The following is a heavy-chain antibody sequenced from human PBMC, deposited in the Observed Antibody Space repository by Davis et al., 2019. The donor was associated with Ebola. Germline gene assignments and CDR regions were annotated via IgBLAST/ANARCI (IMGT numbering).Heavy chain of an antibody. Sequence: PSETLSLTCAVSGGSISSSNWWSWVRQPPGKGLEWIGEIYHSGSTNYNPSLKSRVTISVDKSKNQFSLKLSSVTAADTAVYYCASYSSSVGDYFDYWGQGTLVTVSS. D-gene: IGHD6-6*01. J-gene: IGHJ4*02. CDR3: ASYSSSVGDYFDY. CDR2: IYHSGST. V-gene: IGHV4-4*02. CDR1: GGSISSSNW.